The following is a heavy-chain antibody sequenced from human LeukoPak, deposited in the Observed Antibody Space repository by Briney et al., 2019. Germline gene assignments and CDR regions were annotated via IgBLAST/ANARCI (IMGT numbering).Heavy chain of an antibody. CDR3: ARVASGIAVAGY. D-gene: IGHD6-19*01. Sequence: GGSLRLSCAASGFTVSSNYMSWVRQAPGKGLEWVSVIYSGGSTYYADSVKGRFTISRDNSKNTLYLQMNSLRAEDTAVYYWARVASGIAVAGYWGQGTLVTVSS. CDR1: GFTVSSNY. CDR2: IYSGGST. J-gene: IGHJ4*02. V-gene: IGHV3-66*02.